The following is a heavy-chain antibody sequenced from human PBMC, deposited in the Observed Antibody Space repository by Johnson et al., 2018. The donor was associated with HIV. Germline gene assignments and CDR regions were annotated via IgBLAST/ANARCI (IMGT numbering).Heavy chain of an antibody. CDR3: ARDGSGHAVVVMATRRGYGFGLDM. V-gene: IGHV3-64*01. CDR2: ISRNGGST. CDR1: GFTFSSYA. D-gene: IGHD2-21*01. J-gene: IGHJ3*02. Sequence: EVRLVESGGGVVQPGGSLRLSCAASGFTFSSYAMHWVRQAPGKGLEYVSAISRNGGSTYYSNSVTGRFTISRDNSKNTLYLQMGSLGAEDMDVYYCARDGSGHAVVVMATRRGYGFGLDMWGQGTMVTVSS.